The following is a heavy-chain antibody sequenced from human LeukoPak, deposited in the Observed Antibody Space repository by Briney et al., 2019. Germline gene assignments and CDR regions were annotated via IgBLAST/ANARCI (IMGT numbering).Heavy chain of an antibody. J-gene: IGHJ4*02. CDR3: AKGSYSSGAHFDY. Sequence: ASVKVSCKASGGTFSSYAISWVRQAPGQGLEWMGGIIPIFGTANYAQKFQGRVTITADESTSTAYMELSSLRSEDTAVYYCAKGSYSSGAHFDYWGQGTLVTVSS. CDR1: GGTFSSYA. V-gene: IGHV1-69*13. CDR2: IIPIFGTA. D-gene: IGHD6-19*01.